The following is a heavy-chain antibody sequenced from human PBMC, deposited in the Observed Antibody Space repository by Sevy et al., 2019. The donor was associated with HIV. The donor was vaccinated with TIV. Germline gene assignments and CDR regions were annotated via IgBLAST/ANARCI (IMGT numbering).Heavy chain of an antibody. J-gene: IGHJ4*02. D-gene: IGHD1-26*01. CDR3: ARPQPVGYGGARPFDY. CDR1: GGSISSCSYY. CDR2: IYYSGST. Sequence: SETLSLTCTVSGGSISSCSYYWGWIRHPPGKGLEWIGSIYYSGSTYYNPSLKSRVTISVDTSKNQFSLKLSSVTAADTAVYYCARPQPVGYGGARPFDYWGQGTLVTVSS. V-gene: IGHV4-39*01.